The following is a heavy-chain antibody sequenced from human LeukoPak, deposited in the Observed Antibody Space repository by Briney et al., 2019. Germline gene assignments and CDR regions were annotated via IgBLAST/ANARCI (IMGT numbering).Heavy chain of an antibody. J-gene: IGHJ4*02. D-gene: IGHD3/OR15-3a*01. CDR3: ARGPINWTPLDH. CDR2: ISSSSII. V-gene: IGHV3-48*01. CDR1: GFTFSSYS. Sequence: GGSLRLSCAASGFTFSSYSMNWVRQAPGKGLEWVSSISSSSIIYYADSVKGRFTISRDNAKNSLYLQMNSLRAEDTAVYYCARGPINWTPLDHWGQGTLVTVSS.